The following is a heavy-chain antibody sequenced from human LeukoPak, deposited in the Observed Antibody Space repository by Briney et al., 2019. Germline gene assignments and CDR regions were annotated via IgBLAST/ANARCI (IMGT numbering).Heavy chain of an antibody. CDR3: ASEDSSGYYYGY. J-gene: IGHJ4*02. D-gene: IGHD3-22*01. V-gene: IGHV4-31*03. Sequence: SSETLSLTCTVSGGSISSGGYYWSWIRQHPGKGLEWIGYIYYSGSTYYNPSLKSRVTISVDTSKNQFSLKLSSVTAADTAVYYCASEDSSGYYYGYWGQGTLVTVSS. CDR1: GGSISSGGYY. CDR2: IYYSGST.